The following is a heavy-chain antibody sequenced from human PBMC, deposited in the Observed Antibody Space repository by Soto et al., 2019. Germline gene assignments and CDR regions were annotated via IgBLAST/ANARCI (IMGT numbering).Heavy chain of an antibody. V-gene: IGHV1-69*02. J-gene: IGHJ4*02. Sequence: QVQLVQSGAEVKKPGSSVKVSCKASGGTFSSYTISWVRQAPGQGLEWMGRFIPILGIANYAQKFQGRVTITADKSTSTAYMELSSLRSEDTAVYYCARFQRGRGFDYWGQGTLVTVSS. CDR3: ARFQRGRGFDY. D-gene: IGHD3-10*01. CDR1: GGTFSSYT. CDR2: FIPILGIA.